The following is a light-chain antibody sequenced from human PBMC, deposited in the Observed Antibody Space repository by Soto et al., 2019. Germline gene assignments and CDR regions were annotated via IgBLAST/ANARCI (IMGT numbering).Light chain of an antibody. V-gene: IGLV2-14*01. CDR3: SSYPSSSTLVV. Sequence: QPVLTQPASVSGSPGQSITISCTGTSSDVGGYNYVSWYQQHPGKAPKLMIYDVSNRPSGVSNRFSGSKSGNTASLTISGLQAEDEADYYCSSYPSSSTLVVFGGGTKLTVL. CDR1: SSDVGGYNY. J-gene: IGLJ2*01. CDR2: DVS.